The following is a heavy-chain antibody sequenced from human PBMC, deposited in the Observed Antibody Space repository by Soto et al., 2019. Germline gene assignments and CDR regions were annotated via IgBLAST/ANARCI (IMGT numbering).Heavy chain of an antibody. CDR3: VRGHWSFDY. V-gene: IGHV3-72*01. D-gene: IGHD2-8*02. J-gene: IGHJ4*02. CDR1: GFTLSDHY. CDR2: SRNKDHSYST. Sequence: EVQLVESGGGLFQPGGSLRPSCPASGFTLSDHYMAWVRQAPGKGLEWVARSRNKDHSYSTENAASVKGRFTISRDDSPNSLYLLMTSLKAEDTAVYYCVRGHWSFDYWGQGTVVTVSS.